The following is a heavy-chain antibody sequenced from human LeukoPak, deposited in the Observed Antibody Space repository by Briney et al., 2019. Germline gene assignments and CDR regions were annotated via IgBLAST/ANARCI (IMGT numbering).Heavy chain of an antibody. CDR3: ATQPCSGGRCYLLH. CDR2: ISFDGSDK. CDR1: GFTFSSYA. V-gene: IGHV3-30*04. J-gene: IGHJ4*02. D-gene: IGHD2-15*01. Sequence: GGSLRLSCAVSGFTFSSYAMHWVRQAPGKGLEWVAVISFDGSDKFYADSVKGRFTISRDNSKNTLYLQLNSPRAEDTAVYYCATQPCSGGRCYLLHWGQGTLVTVSS.